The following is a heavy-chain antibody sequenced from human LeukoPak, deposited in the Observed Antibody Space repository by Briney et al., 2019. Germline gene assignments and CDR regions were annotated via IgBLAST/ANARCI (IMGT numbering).Heavy chain of an antibody. J-gene: IGHJ3*02. V-gene: IGHV3-48*02. CDR3: ARGPSSDAFDI. Sequence: DSVTGRFTISRDNAKNSLYLQMNSLRDEDTAVYYWARGPSSDAFDIWGQGTMVTVSS.